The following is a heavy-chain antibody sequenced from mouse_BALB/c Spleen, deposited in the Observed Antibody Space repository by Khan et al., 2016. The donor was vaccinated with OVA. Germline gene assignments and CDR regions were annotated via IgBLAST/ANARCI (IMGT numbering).Heavy chain of an antibody. Sequence: VQLQQSGPDLVKTGASVKISCKASGYSFTAYYMNWVKLSHGKSLECIGRINPNTYNTNYNQKFKGKAILTVDTSSSTAYMELRSLTSEDSAVYFFARGYDFFAYWGQGTLVTVSA. V-gene: IGHV1-26*01. D-gene: IGHD2-14*01. CDR1: GYSFTAYY. CDR3: ARGYDFFAY. CDR2: INPNTYNT. J-gene: IGHJ3*01.